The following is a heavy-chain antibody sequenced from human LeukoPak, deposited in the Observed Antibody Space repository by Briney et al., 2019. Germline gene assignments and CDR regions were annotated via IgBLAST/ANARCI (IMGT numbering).Heavy chain of an antibody. J-gene: IGHJ4*02. V-gene: IGHV4-59*01. D-gene: IGHD6-19*01. CDR2: IYYSGST. CDR3: ARARESRIAVAGSYFDY. CDR1: GRSISCYY. Sequence: SETLSLTYTVSGRSISCYYWSWIRQPPGKGLEWIGYIYYSGSTNYNPSLKSRVTISVDTSKNQFSLKLSSVTAADTAVYYCARARESRIAVAGSYFDYWGQGTLVTVSS.